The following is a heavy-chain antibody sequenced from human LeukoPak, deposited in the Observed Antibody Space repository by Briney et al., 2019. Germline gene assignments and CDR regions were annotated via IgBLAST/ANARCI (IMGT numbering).Heavy chain of an antibody. CDR2: ISGSGSNT. V-gene: IGHV3-23*01. CDR1: EFTFSSYA. J-gene: IGHJ2*01. D-gene: IGHD4-17*01. CDR3: AKSHLRRPVDFDL. Sequence: GGSLRLSCAASEFTFSSYAMSWVRQAPGKGLEWVSGISGSGSNTYYADSVKGRFTISRDNPKNTLYLQMNSLRAEDTAVYYCAKSHLRRPVDFDLWGRGTLVTVSS.